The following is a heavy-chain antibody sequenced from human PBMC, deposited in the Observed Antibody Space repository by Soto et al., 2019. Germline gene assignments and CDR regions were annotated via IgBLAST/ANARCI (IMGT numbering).Heavy chain of an antibody. D-gene: IGHD4-17*01. J-gene: IGHJ5*02. Sequence: QVQLVQSGAEVKKPGSSVKVSCKASGGTFSSFAISWVRQAPGQGLEWMGGIIPIFGTANYAQKFQGRVTITADESTSTAYMELSSLRSEDTAVYYCARVRYDYGDYVLIWFDPWGQGTLVTVSS. CDR3: ARVRYDYGDYVLIWFDP. CDR2: IIPIFGTA. V-gene: IGHV1-69*12. CDR1: GGTFSSFA.